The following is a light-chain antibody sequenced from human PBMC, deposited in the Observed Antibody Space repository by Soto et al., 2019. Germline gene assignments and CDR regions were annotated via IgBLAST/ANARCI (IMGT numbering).Light chain of an antibody. V-gene: IGKV3D-15*01. CDR1: QSVGSK. J-gene: IGKJ5*01. CDR3: QQYTGPPTT. Sequence: EIVMTQSPPTLSVSPGERATLSCRASQSVGSKLAWYQQRPGQAPRLLIYGASTRAAGIPDRFSGSGSGTDFTLTISRLEPEDSAVYFCQQYTGPPTTFGQGTRLEIK. CDR2: GAS.